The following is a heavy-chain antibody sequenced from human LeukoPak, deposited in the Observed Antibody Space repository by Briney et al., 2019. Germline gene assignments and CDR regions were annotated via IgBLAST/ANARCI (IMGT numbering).Heavy chain of an antibody. Sequence: ASVKVSCKASGGTFSSYAISWVRQAPGQGLEWMGRIIPILGIANYAQKFQGRVTITADKSTSTAYMELSSLRSEDTAVYYCARNALTYYYDSSGYWDLGYWGQGTLVTVSS. CDR3: ARNALTYYYDSSGYWDLGY. J-gene: IGHJ4*02. D-gene: IGHD3-22*01. CDR2: IIPILGIA. V-gene: IGHV1-69*04. CDR1: GGTFSSYA.